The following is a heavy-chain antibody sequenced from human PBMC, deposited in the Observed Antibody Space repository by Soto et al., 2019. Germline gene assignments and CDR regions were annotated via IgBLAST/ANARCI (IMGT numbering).Heavy chain of an antibody. CDR3: ARVVRGYCSSTSCYRVASGYNYYYGMDV. Sequence: PSETLSLTCAVYGGSFSGYYWSWIRQPPGKGLEWIGEINHSGSTNYNPSLKSRVTISVDTSKNQFSLKLSSVTAADTAVYYCARVVRGYCSSTSCYRVASGYNYYYGMDVWGQGTTVTVSS. D-gene: IGHD2-2*01. CDR2: INHSGST. V-gene: IGHV4-34*01. CDR1: GGSFSGYY. J-gene: IGHJ6*02.